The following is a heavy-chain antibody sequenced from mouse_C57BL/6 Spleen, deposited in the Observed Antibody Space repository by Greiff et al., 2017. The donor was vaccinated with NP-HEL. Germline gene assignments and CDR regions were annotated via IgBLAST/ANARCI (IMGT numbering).Heavy chain of an antibody. CDR1: GYAFSSSW. Sequence: VKLVESGPELVKPGASVKISCKASGYAFSSSWLNWVKQRPGKGLEWIGRIYPGDGDTNYNGKFKGKATLTADKSSSTAYMQLSSLTSEDSAVYFCARYYGSSYSYYFDYWGQGTTLTVSS. J-gene: IGHJ2*01. D-gene: IGHD1-1*01. CDR3: ARYYGSSYSYYFDY. CDR2: IYPGDGDT. V-gene: IGHV1-82*01.